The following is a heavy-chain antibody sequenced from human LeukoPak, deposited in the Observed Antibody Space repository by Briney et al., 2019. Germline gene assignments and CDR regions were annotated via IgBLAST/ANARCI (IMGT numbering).Heavy chain of an antibody. CDR3: ARPYCTNGVCPKGY. V-gene: IGHV1-8*01. D-gene: IGHD2-8*01. J-gene: IGHJ4*02. CDR1: GYTFTSYD. CDR2: MNPNSGNT. Sequence: ASVKVSCKASGYTFTSYDINWVRQATGQGLEWMGWMNPNSGNTGYAQKFQGRVTMTRNTSISTAYMELSSLRSEDTAVYYCARPYCTNGVCPKGYWGQGTLVTVSS.